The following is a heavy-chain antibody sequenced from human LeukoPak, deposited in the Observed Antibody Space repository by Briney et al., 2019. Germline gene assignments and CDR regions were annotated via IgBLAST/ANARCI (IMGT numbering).Heavy chain of an antibody. CDR3: ARVAPTGAFDI. CDR2: IKQDGSEK. CDR1: GFTLSSYW. Sequence: GGSLTLSCAASGFTLSSYWVSWVRQATGEGLEWVANIKQDGSEKYYVDSVKGRFTISRDNAKNSLYLQMNSLRAEGTAVYYCARVAPTGAFDIWGQGTMVTVSS. J-gene: IGHJ3*02. V-gene: IGHV3-7*01.